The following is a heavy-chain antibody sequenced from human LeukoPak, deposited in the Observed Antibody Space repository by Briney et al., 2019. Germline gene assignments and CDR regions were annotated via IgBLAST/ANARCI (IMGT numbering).Heavy chain of an antibody. CDR3: AKGLYSSGWEIDY. D-gene: IGHD6-19*01. CDR1: GFTFSSYG. Sequence: GGSLRLSCAASGFTFSSYGMHWVRQAPGKGLEWVAVIWYGGSNKYYADSVKGRFTISRDNSKNTLYLQMNSLRAEDTAVYYCAKGLYSSGWEIDYWGQGTLVTVSS. V-gene: IGHV3-30*02. CDR2: IWYGGSNK. J-gene: IGHJ4*02.